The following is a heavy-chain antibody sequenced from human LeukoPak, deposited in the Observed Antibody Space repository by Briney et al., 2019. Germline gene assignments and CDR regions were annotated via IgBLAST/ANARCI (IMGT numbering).Heavy chain of an antibody. CDR1: GFTFTNYA. D-gene: IGHD2-15*01. V-gene: IGHV3-23*01. J-gene: IGHJ4*02. CDR3: VKRVVVAGNTGKAYDY. CDR2: ISAGGDIT. Sequence: PGGSLRLSCAASGFTFTNYAMYWVRQAPGKGLEWVSSISAGGDITYYADSVKGRFTISRDNSKNTLFLQMNSLRAEDTAVFYCVKRVVVAGNTGKAYDYWGQGTLVTVSS.